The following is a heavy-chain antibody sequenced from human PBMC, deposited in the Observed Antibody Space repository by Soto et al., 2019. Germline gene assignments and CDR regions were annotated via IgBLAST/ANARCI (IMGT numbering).Heavy chain of an antibody. CDR3: ARDPEPGMTTVPPGDY. Sequence: QVQLVQYGAEVKKPGASVKVSCKASGYTFTSYGISWVRQAPGQGLEWMGWISAYNGNTNYAQKLQGRVTMTTDTSTSTAYMELRSLRSDDTAVYYCARDPEPGMTTVPPGDYWGQGTLVTVSS. J-gene: IGHJ4*02. CDR2: ISAYNGNT. D-gene: IGHD4-17*01. V-gene: IGHV1-18*01. CDR1: GYTFTSYG.